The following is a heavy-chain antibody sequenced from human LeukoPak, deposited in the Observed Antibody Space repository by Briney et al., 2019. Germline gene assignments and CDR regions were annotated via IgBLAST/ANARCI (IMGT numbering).Heavy chain of an antibody. J-gene: IGHJ3*02. CDR3: ARVHPGYKSASLRAFDM. CDR1: GYTFTSLD. D-gene: IGHD1-14*01. CDR2: MNPKNGNT. Sequence: PLASVKVSCKASGYTFTSLDISWVRQANGQGLEWLGWMNPKNGNTGYAQKFRGRVTITRDTSESIAYMELSGLRSDDTAVYYCARVHPGYKSASLRAFDMWGQGTMVIVSS. V-gene: IGHV1-8*03.